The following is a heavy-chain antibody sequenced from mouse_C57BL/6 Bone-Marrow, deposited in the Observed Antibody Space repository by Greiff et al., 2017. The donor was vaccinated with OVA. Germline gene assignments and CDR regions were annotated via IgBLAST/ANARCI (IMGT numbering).Heavy chain of an antibody. V-gene: IGHV1-69*01. D-gene: IGHD2-4*01. CDR1: GYTFTSYW. CDR2: IDPSDSYT. Sequence: QVQLQQPGAELVMPGASVKLSCKASGYTFTSYWMHWVKQRPGQGLEWIGEIDPSDSYTNYNQKFKGKSTLTVDKSSSTAYMQLSSLTSEDSAVYYCERYGDYDYDWFAYWGQGTLVTVSA. J-gene: IGHJ3*01. CDR3: ERYGDYDYDWFAY.